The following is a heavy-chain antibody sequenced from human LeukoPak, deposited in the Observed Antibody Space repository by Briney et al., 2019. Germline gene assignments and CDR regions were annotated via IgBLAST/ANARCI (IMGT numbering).Heavy chain of an antibody. V-gene: IGHV3-23*01. J-gene: IGHJ4*02. Sequence: GGSLRLSCAASGFTFSSYAMSWVRQAPGEGLEWVSTISGSGGSTYYADSVKGRFTISRDNSNNTLYLQMNSLRAEGTAVYSCAKDGGNYPYYFDYWGQGTLVTVSS. CDR1: GFTFSSYA. CDR2: ISGSGGST. D-gene: IGHD1-26*01. CDR3: AKDGGNYPYYFDY.